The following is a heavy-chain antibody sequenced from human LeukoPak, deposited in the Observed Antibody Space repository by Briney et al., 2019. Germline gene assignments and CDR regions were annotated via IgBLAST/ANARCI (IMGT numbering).Heavy chain of an antibody. J-gene: IGHJ4*02. V-gene: IGHV4-59*08. CDR1: GGSFSSYY. CDR2: IYSSWST. D-gene: IGHD6-19*01. CDR3: ARGVSGYSSGWYKY. Sequence: PSETLSLTCTVSGGSFSSYYWSWIRQPPGKGLEWIGYIYSSWSTKFNPSLKSRVTISVDTSKNQFSLKLSSVTAADTAVYYCARGVSGYSSGWYKYWGQGTLVTVSS.